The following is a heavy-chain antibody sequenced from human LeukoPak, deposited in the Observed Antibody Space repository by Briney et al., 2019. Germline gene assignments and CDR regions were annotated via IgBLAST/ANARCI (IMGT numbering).Heavy chain of an antibody. CDR2: IYSSGST. J-gene: IGHJ6*02. D-gene: IGHD6-6*01. CDR3: ARQGLIAARGAGYYYYGMDV. V-gene: IGHV4-59*08. Sequence: SETLSLTCTVSAGSISSYYWSWIRQPPGKGLEWIGYIYSSGSTNYNPSLKSRVTISVDRSKNQFSLKLSSVTAADTAVYYCARQGLIAARGAGYYYYGMDVWGQGTTVTVPS. CDR1: AGSISSYY.